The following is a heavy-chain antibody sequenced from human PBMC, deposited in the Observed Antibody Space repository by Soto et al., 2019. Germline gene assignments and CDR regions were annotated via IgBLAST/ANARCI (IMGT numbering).Heavy chain of an antibody. J-gene: IGHJ6*02. CDR1: GFTFTSSA. CDR3: AALAVAGRINGMDV. V-gene: IGHV1-58*01. Sequence: SARVSCKACGFTFTSSAAQSVRQARGQSLEWIGWIVVGSGNTNYAQNFHERVTITRDMSTSTAYMELCSLRSEDTAVYYCAALAVAGRINGMDVWGQGTTVTVSS. CDR2: IVVGSGNT. D-gene: IGHD6-19*01.